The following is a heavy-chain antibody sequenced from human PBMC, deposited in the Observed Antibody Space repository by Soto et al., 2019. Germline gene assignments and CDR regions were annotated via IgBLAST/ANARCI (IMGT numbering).Heavy chain of an antibody. CDR2: IIPIFGTA. CDR3: ARDSPTYSYGSNWFDP. J-gene: IGHJ5*02. CDR1: GYIFVNYG. D-gene: IGHD5-18*01. Sequence: VASVKVSCKASGYIFVNYGIAWVRQAPGQGLEWMGGIIPIFGTANYAQKFQGRVTITADESTSTAYMELSSLRSEDTAVYYCARDSPTYSYGSNWFDPWGQGTLVTVSS. V-gene: IGHV1-69*13.